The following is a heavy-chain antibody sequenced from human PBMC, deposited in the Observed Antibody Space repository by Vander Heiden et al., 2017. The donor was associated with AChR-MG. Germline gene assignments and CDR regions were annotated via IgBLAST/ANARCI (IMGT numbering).Heavy chain of an antibody. V-gene: IGHV4-4*07. CDR3: AREKKDYYDSSGYRQPYYYYYYMDV. J-gene: IGHJ6*03. CDR1: GGSISSYY. D-gene: IGHD3-22*01. CDR2: INTSGST. Sequence: QVQLQESGPGLVKPSETLSLTCTVAGGSISSYYWSWIRQPAGKGLEWIGRINTSGSTNYNPSLKSRVTMSVDTSKNQFSLKLSSVTAADTAVYYCAREKKDYYDSSGYRQPYYYYYYMDVWGKGTTVTVSS.